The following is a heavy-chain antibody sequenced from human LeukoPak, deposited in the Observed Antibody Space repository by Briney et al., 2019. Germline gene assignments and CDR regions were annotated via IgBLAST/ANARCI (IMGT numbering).Heavy chain of an antibody. Sequence: PGGSLRLSCAASGFTFDDYAMHWVRQAPGKGLEWVSLISWDGGSTYYADSVKGRFTISRDNSNNSLYLQMNSLRAEDTALYHCAKGGTSSGIGYWGQGTLVTVSS. CDR1: GFTFDDYA. CDR2: ISWDGGST. D-gene: IGHD1-26*01. J-gene: IGHJ4*02. V-gene: IGHV3-43D*03. CDR3: AKGGTSSGIGY.